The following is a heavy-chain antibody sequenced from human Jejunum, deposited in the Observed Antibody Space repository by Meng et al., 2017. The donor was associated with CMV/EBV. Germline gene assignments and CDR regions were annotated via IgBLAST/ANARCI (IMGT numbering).Heavy chain of an antibody. CDR3: AKDTGGFLNWLDP. V-gene: IGHV3-9*01. D-gene: IGHD3-3*01. CDR1: GFTFDDYA. Sequence: ASGFTFDDYAMHWVRQAPGKGLEWVSSISLNSGNIDYVDSVKGRFTISRDNAKNSLYLQMNSLRAEDTALYYCAKDTGGFLNWLDPWGQGTLVTVSS. CDR2: ISLNSGNI. J-gene: IGHJ5*02.